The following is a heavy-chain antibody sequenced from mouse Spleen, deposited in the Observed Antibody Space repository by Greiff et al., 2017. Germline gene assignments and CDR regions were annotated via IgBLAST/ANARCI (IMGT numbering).Heavy chain of an antibody. J-gene: IGHJ2*01. CDR2: INPSSGYT. V-gene: IGHV1-4*01. CDR3: ASESPWPGYFDY. Sequence: QVQLQQSGAELARPGASVKMSCKASGYTFTSYTMHWVKQRPGQGLEWIGYINPSSGYTKYNQKFKDKATLTADKSSSTAYMQLSSLTSEDSAVYYCASESPWPGYFDYWGQGTTLTVSS. CDR1: GYTFTSYT.